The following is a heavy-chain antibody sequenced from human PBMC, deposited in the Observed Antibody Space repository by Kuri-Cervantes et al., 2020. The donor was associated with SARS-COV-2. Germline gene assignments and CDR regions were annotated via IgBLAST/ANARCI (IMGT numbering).Heavy chain of an antibody. CDR2: ISYNGRNR. CDR3: AKDQHGIVVVVAAIDY. Sequence: GESLKISCAASGFTFSSYGMHWARRAPGKGLEWVAIISYNGRNRYFADSVKGRLTVSRDNSKNTVYLQMNNLRAEDTAVYYCAKDQHGIVVVVAAIDYWGQGTLVTVSS. D-gene: IGHD2-15*01. J-gene: IGHJ4*02. CDR1: GFTFSSYG. V-gene: IGHV3-30*19.